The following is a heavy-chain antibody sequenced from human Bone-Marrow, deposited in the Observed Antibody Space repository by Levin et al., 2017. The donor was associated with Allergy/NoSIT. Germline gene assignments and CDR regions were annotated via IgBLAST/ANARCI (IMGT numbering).Heavy chain of an antibody. V-gene: IGHV4-34*01. CDR3: ARGWIRDYYYYYMDG. D-gene: IGHD2-2*03. CDR1: CGSFRGYY. J-gene: IGHJ6*03. CDR2: INHSGST. Sequence: SPTLSLPCAVYCGSFRGYYWSWIRQPPGKGLEWIGEINHSGSTNYNPSLKSRVTISVDTSKNQFSLKLSSVTAADTAVYYCARGWIRDYYYYYMDGWGKGTTVTVSS.